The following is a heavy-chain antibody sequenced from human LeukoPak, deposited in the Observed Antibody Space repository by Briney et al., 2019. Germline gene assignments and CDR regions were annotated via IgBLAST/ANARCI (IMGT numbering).Heavy chain of an antibody. J-gene: IGHJ4*02. CDR3: ARGGHYYDSSGYLDY. V-gene: IGHV1-18*01. D-gene: IGHD3-22*01. CDR1: GYTFTSYG. CDR2: ISAYNGNT. Sequence: GASVKVSCKASGYTFTSYGISWVRQAPGQGLEWMGWISAYNGNTNYAQKLQGRVTMTTDTSTSTAYMELRSLRSDDTAVYYCARGGHYYDSSGYLDYWGQGTLVTVSS.